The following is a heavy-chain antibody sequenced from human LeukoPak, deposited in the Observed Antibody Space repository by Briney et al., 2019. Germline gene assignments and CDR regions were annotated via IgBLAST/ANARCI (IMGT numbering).Heavy chain of an antibody. CDR2: ISAYNGNT. V-gene: IGHV1-18*01. CDR1: DYTFTNYG. J-gene: IGHJ4*02. D-gene: IGHD5-12*01. Sequence: ASVKVSCKASDYTFTNYGISWVRQAPGQGPEWVGWISAYNGNTNYAQKFQGRVTMTTDTSTSTAYMELRSLRSDDTAVYYCARDGLVATNSFDYWGQGTLVTVSS. CDR3: ARDGLVATNSFDY.